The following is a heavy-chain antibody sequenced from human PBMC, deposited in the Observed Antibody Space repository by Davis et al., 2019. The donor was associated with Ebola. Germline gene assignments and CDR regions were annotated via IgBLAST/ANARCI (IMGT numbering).Heavy chain of an antibody. Sequence: ASVKVSCKASGYTFTSYGISWVRQAPGQGLEWMGWISAYNGNTNYAQKLQDRVTVTRDTSTSTVFMDLSSLTSDDTAIYYCARELSGGNFRFDYWGQGTLVTVSS. V-gene: IGHV1-18*01. J-gene: IGHJ4*02. D-gene: IGHD4-23*01. CDR2: ISAYNGNT. CDR3: ARELSGGNFRFDY. CDR1: GYTFTSYG.